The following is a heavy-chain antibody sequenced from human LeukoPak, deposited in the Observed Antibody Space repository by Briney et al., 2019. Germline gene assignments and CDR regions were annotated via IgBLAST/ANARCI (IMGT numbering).Heavy chain of an antibody. CDR3: ARGGLMVRGVTYFDY. CDR2: ISSSSSYI. V-gene: IGHV3-21*01. J-gene: IGHJ4*02. CDR1: GFTFSSYS. D-gene: IGHD3-10*01. Sequence: GGSLRLSCAASGFTFSSYSMTWVRQAPGKGLEWVSSISSSSSYIYYADSVKGRFTISRDNAKNSLYLQMNSLRAEDTAVYYCARGGLMVRGVTYFDYWGQGTLVTISS.